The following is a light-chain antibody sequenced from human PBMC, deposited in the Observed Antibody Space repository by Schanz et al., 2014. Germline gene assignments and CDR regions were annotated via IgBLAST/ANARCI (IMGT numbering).Light chain of an antibody. Sequence: EIVLTQSPGTLSLSPGERATLSCRASQSVSSSYLAWYQQKPGQAPRLLIYGASNRATGIATRFSGSGFGTEFTLTISGLQSEDFAIYYCQQYHTSRTFGQGTKVDI. V-gene: IGKV3-20*01. CDR3: QQYHTSRT. J-gene: IGKJ1*01. CDR1: QSVSSSY. CDR2: GAS.